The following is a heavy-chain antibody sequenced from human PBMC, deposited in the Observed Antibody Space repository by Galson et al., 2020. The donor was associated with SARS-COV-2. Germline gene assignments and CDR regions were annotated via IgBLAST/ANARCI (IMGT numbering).Heavy chain of an antibody. D-gene: IGHD3-3*01. CDR1: GFTFRSYW. J-gene: IGHJ5*02. CDR2: INGDGSDT. Sequence: PGGSLRLSCAASGFTFRSYWMHWVRQAPGKGLVWVARINGDGSDTNYADFVKGRFTISRDNAKNTFYLEMNSLRVEDTAVYYCAREFVTGAFLEWYYWLDPWGQGTLVTVSS. CDR3: AREFVTGAFLEWYYWLDP. V-gene: IGHV3-74*01.